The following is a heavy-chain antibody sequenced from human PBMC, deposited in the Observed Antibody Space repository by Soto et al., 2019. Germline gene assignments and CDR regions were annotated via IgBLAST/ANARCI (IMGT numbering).Heavy chain of an antibody. V-gene: IGHV1-69*04. J-gene: IGHJ4*02. CDR3: AREYPAPLYYFDY. CDR2: IIPILGIA. CDR1: GGTISSYT. D-gene: IGHD2-2*01. Sequence: ASVKVSCKASGGTISSYTISWVQQAPGQGLEWMGRIIPILGIANYAQKFQGRVTITADKSTSTAYMELSSLRSEDTAVYYCAREYPAPLYYFDYWGQGTLVTVSS.